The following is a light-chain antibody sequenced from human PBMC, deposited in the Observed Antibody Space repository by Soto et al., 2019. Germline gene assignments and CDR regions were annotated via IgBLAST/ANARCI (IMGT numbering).Light chain of an antibody. J-gene: IGLJ2*01. V-gene: IGLV1-40*01. Sequence: QSVLTQPPSVSGAPGQRVTISCTGSRSNIGAGYDVHWYQQIPEAAPKLLIYGNSNRPSGVPDRFSGSKSGTSASLAITGLQAEDEADYYCQSYDASLSGDVVFGGGTKVTVL. CDR2: GNS. CDR3: QSYDASLSGDVV. CDR1: RSNIGAGYD.